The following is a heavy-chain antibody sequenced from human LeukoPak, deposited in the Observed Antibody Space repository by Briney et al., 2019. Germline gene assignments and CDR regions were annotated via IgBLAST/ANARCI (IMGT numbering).Heavy chain of an antibody. CDR1: GFTFSIYA. D-gene: IGHD3-3*01. Sequence: GRSLRLSCAASGFTFSIYAMHWVRQAPGKGLEWVAGIAFDGSRQHYADSVKGRFTISRDNARNRMDLQMNSLRVEDTAVYHCTRYDSSRFDPWGQGTLVIVSS. CDR3: TRYDSSRFDP. J-gene: IGHJ5*02. V-gene: IGHV3-30*03. CDR2: IAFDGSRQ.